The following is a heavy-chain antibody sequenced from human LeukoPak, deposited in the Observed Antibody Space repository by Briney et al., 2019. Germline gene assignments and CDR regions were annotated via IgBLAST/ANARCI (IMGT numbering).Heavy chain of an antibody. CDR1: GFTFSSYS. CDR3: ARDLVVGTIPLDY. D-gene: IGHD1-7*01. J-gene: IGHJ4*02. CDR2: ISSSSSYI. V-gene: IGHV3-21*01. Sequence: PGGSLRLSCAASGFTFSSYSMNWVRQAPGKGLEWVSSISSSSSYIYYADSVKGRFTISRDNAKNSLYLQMNSLRAEDTAVYYCARDLVVGTIPLDYWGQGTLVTVSS.